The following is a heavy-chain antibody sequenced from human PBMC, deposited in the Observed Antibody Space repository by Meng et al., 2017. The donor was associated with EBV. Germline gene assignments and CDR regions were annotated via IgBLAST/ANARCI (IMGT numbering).Heavy chain of an antibody. D-gene: IGHD2-15*01. CDR3: ARRGGVADWLDP. CDR1: GSTFTSYA. V-gene: IGHV1-3*01. CDR2: INAGNGNT. Sequence: QVQLVNAAAEVKKPGAVVKVSCKASGSTFTSYAMHWVRQAPGQRLEWMGWINAGNGNTKYSQKFQGRVTINRDTSASTAYMELSSLRSEDTAVYYCARRGGVADWLDPWGQGTLVTVSS. J-gene: IGHJ5*02.